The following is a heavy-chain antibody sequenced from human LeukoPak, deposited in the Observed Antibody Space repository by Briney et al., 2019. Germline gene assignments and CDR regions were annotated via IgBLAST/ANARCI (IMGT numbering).Heavy chain of an antibody. CDR3: ARVGPYCGGDCYLY. CDR1: GYTFTNYY. Sequence: GASVKVSCKASGYTFTNYYLHWVRQAPGQGLEWMGWINPNSGCTKYAQKFQGRVTMTTDTSTSTAYMELRSLRSDDTAVYYCARVGPYCGGDCYLYWGQGTLVTVSS. V-gene: IGHV1-2*02. CDR2: INPNSGCT. D-gene: IGHD2-21*02. J-gene: IGHJ4*02.